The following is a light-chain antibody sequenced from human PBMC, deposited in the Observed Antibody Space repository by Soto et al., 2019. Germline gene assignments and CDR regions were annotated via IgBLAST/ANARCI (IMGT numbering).Light chain of an antibody. V-gene: IGKV3-20*01. CDR2: GSS. Sequence: EIVLTQSPGTLSLSPGERATISCRASQSVSSSYLAWYQQKPGQAPRLIIYGSSIKATGIPDRFSGSGSGTYFTLTISRLEPEDFAVYYCQQYGSSPTFGQGTKVEIK. CDR1: QSVSSSY. J-gene: IGKJ1*01. CDR3: QQYGSSPT.